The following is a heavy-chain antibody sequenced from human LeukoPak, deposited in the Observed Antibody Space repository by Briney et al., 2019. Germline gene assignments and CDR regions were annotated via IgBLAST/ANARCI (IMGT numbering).Heavy chain of an antibody. CDR3: AKVHSSNNWFDP. CDR1: GFTFSSYT. Sequence: GGSLRLSCAASGFTFSSYTMSWVRQAPGKGLEWVSAISGSGGSTYYADSVKGRFTISRDNSKNTLYLQMNSLRAEDTAVYYCAKVHSSNNWFDPWGQETLVTVSS. D-gene: IGHD6-19*01. V-gene: IGHV3-23*01. J-gene: IGHJ5*02. CDR2: ISGSGGST.